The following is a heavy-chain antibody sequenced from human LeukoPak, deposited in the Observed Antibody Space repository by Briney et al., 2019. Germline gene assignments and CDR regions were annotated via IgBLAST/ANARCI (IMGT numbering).Heavy chain of an antibody. V-gene: IGHV3-15*01. Sequence: GGSLRLSCAASGFTFSNAWMSWVRQAPGKGLEWVGRIKSKTDGGTTDYAAPVKGRFTISRDDSKNTLDLQMKSLRAEDTAVYYCAKGGGWSWSYYYHYMDVWGKGTTVTISS. CDR1: GFTFSNAW. CDR2: IKSKTDGGTT. CDR3: AKGGGWSWSYYYHYMDV. J-gene: IGHJ6*03. D-gene: IGHD3-10*01.